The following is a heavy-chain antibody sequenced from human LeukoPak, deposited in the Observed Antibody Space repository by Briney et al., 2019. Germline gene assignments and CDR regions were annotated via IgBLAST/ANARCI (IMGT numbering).Heavy chain of an antibody. CDR2: FSAYNGNT. Sequence: ASVKVSCKASGYTFTSYGISWVRQAPGQGLEWMGWFSAYNGNTNYAQKLQGRVTMTTDTSTSTAYMELRSLRSDDTAVYYCARDNGDIVVVPAAGNWFDPWGQGVLVTVSS. J-gene: IGHJ5*02. CDR3: ARDNGDIVVVPAAGNWFDP. V-gene: IGHV1-18*01. D-gene: IGHD2-2*01. CDR1: GYTFTSYG.